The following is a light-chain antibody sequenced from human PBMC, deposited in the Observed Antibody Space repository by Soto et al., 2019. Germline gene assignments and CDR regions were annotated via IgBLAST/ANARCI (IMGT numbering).Light chain of an antibody. CDR3: QQFYNSPIT. CDR1: QGISNA. CDR2: DTT. V-gene: IGKV1D-13*01. Sequence: AIQLTQSPSSLSASVGDRVAITCRASQGISNALAWYQHKPGKPPKLLIYDTTNLESGVPSRFSGSGSGADFTLTITSLQPEDFATYYCQQFYNSPITFGQGVRLEIK. J-gene: IGKJ5*01.